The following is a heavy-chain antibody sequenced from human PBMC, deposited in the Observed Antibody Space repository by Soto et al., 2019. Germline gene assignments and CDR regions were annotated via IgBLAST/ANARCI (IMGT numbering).Heavy chain of an antibody. CDR3: AVTTGNYYGMDV. Sequence: ASVKVSCKASGYTFTGYYMHWVRQAPGQGLEWMGWINPNSGGTNYAQKFQGWVTMTRDTSISTAYMELSRLRSDDTAVYYCAVTTGNYYGMDVWGQGTTVTVSS. D-gene: IGHD4-4*01. V-gene: IGHV1-2*04. CDR1: GYTFTGYY. J-gene: IGHJ6*02. CDR2: INPNSGGT.